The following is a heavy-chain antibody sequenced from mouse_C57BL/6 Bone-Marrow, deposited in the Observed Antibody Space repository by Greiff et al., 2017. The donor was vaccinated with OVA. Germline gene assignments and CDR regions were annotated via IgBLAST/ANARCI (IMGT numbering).Heavy chain of an antibody. CDR1: GFTFSDYG. CDR3: ARGDYHYAMDY. D-gene: IGHD5-5*01. CDR2: ISSGSSTI. Sequence: EVKLMESGGGLVKPGGSLKLSCAASGFTFSDYGMHWVRQAPEKGLEWVAYISSGSSTIYYADTVKGRFTISRDNAKNTLFLQMTSLRSEDTAMDYCARGDYHYAMDYWGQGTSVTVSS. V-gene: IGHV5-17*01. J-gene: IGHJ4*01.